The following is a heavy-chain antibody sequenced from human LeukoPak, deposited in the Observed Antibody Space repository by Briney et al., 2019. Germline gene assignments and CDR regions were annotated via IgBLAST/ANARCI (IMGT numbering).Heavy chain of an antibody. D-gene: IGHD6-19*01. Sequence: PGRSLRLSCAAYGFTFSSYGMHLVRQAPGKGLEWVAVISYDGSNKYYADSVKGRFTISRDNSKNTLYLQMNSLRAEDTAVYYRAKDTAGSGWYGFDYWGQGTLVTVSS. CDR3: AKDTAGSGWYGFDY. CDR1: GFTFSSYG. V-gene: IGHV3-30*18. J-gene: IGHJ4*02. CDR2: ISYDGSNK.